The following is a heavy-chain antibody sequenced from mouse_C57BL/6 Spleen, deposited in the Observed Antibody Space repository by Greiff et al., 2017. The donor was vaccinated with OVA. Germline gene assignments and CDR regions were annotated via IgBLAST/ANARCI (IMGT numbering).Heavy chain of an antibody. CDR1: GYAFSSYW. J-gene: IGHJ2*01. V-gene: IGHV1-80*01. D-gene: IGHD1-1*01. CDR3: ARERFYYGLDY. CDR2: IYPGDGDT. Sequence: QVQLQQSGAELVKPGASVKISCKASGYAFSSYWMNWVKQRPGKGLEWIGQIYPGDGDTNYNGKFKGKATLTADKSSSTAYMQLSSLTSEDSAVYFCARERFYYGLDYWGQGTTLTVSS.